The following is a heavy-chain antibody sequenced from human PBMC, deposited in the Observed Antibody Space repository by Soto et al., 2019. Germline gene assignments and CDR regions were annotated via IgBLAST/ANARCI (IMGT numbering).Heavy chain of an antibody. J-gene: IGHJ6*02. CDR2: LSYSGIT. D-gene: IGHD2-21*01. V-gene: IGHV4-31*03. CDR3: AASCVGCGGFNYYGMDV. Sequence: QVQLQESGPGLVKPSQTLSLTCTVSGGSISSGGYYWSWIRQHPGKGLEWVGYLSYSGITYYNPSLKSRVTISVDTSKTKFSPKLSSVTAADTAVYYCAASCVGCGGFNYYGMDVWGQGTTVTVSS. CDR1: GGSISSGGYY.